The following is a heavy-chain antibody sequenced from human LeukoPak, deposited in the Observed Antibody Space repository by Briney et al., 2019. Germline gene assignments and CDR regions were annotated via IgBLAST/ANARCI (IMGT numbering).Heavy chain of an antibody. J-gene: IGHJ4*02. V-gene: IGHV1-69*05. CDR2: IIPIFGTA. Sequence: SVKASCKASGGTFSSYAISWVRQAPGQGLEWMGGIIPIFGTANYAQKFQGRVTITTDESTSTAYMELSSLRSEDTAVYYCARKPKGYDFWSGYYDYWGQGTLVTVSS. CDR3: ARKPKGYDFWSGYYDY. D-gene: IGHD3-3*01. CDR1: GGTFSSYA.